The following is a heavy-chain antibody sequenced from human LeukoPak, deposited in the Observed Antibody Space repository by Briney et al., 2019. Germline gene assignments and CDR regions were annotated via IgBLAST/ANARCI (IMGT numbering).Heavy chain of an antibody. CDR3: ARVSSSGWDYYYDYSMDV. CDR2: IKQDGSEK. V-gene: IGHV3-7*01. CDR1: RFIFTSYW. J-gene: IGHJ6*03. Sequence: GGSLRLSCAASRFIFTSYWMTWVRQAPGRGLEWVANIKQDGSEKYYVDSVKGRFTISRDNAKNSLYLQMNSLRADDTAVYYCARVSSSGWDYYYDYSMDVWGKGTTVTVSS. D-gene: IGHD6-19*01.